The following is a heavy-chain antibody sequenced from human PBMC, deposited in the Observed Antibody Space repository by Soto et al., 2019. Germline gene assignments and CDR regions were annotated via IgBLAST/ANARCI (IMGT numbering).Heavy chain of an antibody. Sequence: ASVKVSFKASGGTFSSYAISWVRQAPGQGLEWMGGIIPIFGTANYAQKFQGRVTITADKSTSTAYMELSSLRSEDTAVYYCARAREYSSSPEPLIYGMDVWGQGTTVTVSS. CDR2: IIPIFGTA. D-gene: IGHD6-6*01. CDR3: ARAREYSSSPEPLIYGMDV. J-gene: IGHJ6*02. CDR1: GGTFSSYA. V-gene: IGHV1-69*06.